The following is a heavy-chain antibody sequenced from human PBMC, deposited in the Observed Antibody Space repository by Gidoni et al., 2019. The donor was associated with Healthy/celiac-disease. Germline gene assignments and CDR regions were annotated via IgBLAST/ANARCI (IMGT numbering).Heavy chain of an antibody. CDR2: IYTSGST. CDR3: ARDPGGTLYGMDV. CDR1: GCSISSGSYY. Sequence: QVQLQESGPGLVKPSQTLSLTCTVSGCSISSGSYYWSWIRQPAGKGLEWIGRIYTSGSTNYNPSLKSRVTISVDTSKNQFSLKLSSVTAADTAVYYCARDPGGTLYGMDVWGQGTTVTVSS. J-gene: IGHJ6*02. V-gene: IGHV4-61*02. D-gene: IGHD1-26*01.